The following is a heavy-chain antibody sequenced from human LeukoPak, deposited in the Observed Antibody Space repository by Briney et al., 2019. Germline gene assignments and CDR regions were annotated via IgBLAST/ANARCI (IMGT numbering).Heavy chain of an antibody. CDR1: GYTLTGYY. V-gene: IGHV1-2*02. CDR3: AREASSGYYLYNWFDP. CDR2: INPNSGGT. D-gene: IGHD3-22*01. Sequence: GASVKVSCKASGYTLTGYYMHWVRQAPGQGLEWMGWINPNSGGTNYAQKFQGRVTMTRDTSISTAYMELSRLRSDDTAVYYCAREASSGYYLYNWFDPWGQGTLVTVSS. J-gene: IGHJ5*02.